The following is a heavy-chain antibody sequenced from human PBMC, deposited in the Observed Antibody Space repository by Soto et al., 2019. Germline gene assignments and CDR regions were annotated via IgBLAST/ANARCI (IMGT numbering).Heavy chain of an antibody. V-gene: IGHV4-39*01. CDR3: TRRYNWNDNYFEP. CDR1: GASISVHSYY. Sequence: SETLSLTCTVSGASISVHSYYWTWIRQPPGKGLEWIGSSYYSGTTYFNPSLKSRATISVDTSKNQFSLRLTSVTAADTAIYYCTRRYNWNDNYFEPWGPGALVTVSS. D-gene: IGHD1-20*01. CDR2: SYYSGTT. J-gene: IGHJ5*02.